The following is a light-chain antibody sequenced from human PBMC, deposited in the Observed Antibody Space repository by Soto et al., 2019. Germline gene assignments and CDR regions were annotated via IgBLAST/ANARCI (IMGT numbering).Light chain of an antibody. V-gene: IGLV2-23*01. CDR2: EAN. CDR3: SSYAGYSTSVV. J-gene: IGLJ2*01. CDR1: SSDVGSYNL. Sequence: QSALTQPASVSGSPGQSITISCTGTSSDVGSYNLVSWYQQHPGKAPKLMIYEANKRPSGVSDRFSSSKSGNTASLTISGLQAEDEAEYYCSSYAGYSTSVVFGGGTKVTVL.